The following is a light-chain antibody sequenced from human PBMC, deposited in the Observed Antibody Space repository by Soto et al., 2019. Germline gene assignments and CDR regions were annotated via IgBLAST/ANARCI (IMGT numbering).Light chain of an antibody. Sequence: AIRMTQSPSSLSASTGDRVTITCRASQGISSYLAWYQQKPGKAPKLLIYAASTLQSGVPSRFSGSGSGTDFTLTISCLQSEDFATYYCQQYDSYPPWTFGKGTKVEIK. CDR3: QQYDSYPPWT. V-gene: IGKV1-8*01. J-gene: IGKJ1*01. CDR1: QGISSY. CDR2: AAS.